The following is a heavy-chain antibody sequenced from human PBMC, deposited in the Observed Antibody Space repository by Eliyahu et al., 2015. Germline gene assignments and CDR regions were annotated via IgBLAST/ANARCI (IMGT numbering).Heavy chain of an antibody. CDR3: ATTIGNWNYYFFDI. J-gene: IGHJ2*01. D-gene: IGHD1-7*01. CDR2: FDPEDDEI. Sequence: QVNLAQSXAXAKXPGASVRVXCAXSGXRFGELAIHWVRXXPGKGLEWMGGFDPEDDEIRYAQKFQGRISLTEDTSTDTAYMELSNLRFDDTXVYYCATTIGNWNYYFFDIWGRGTLVTVFS. V-gene: IGHV1-24*01. CDR1: GXRFGELA.